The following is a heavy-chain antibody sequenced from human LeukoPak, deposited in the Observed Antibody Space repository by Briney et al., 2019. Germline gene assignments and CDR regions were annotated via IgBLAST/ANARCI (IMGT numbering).Heavy chain of an antibody. CDR1: GDSISSSSYY. J-gene: IGHJ6*02. CDR3: ARGGNDYVWGSYRYTWDYYYGMDV. Sequence: PSETLSLTCIVSGDSISSSSYYWSWIRQPPGKGLEWIGYIYYSGSTNYNPSLKSRVTISVDTSKDQFSLKLSSVTAADTAVYYCARGGNDYVWGSYRYTWDYYYGMDVWGQGTTVTVSS. D-gene: IGHD3-16*02. CDR2: IYYSGST. V-gene: IGHV4-61*01.